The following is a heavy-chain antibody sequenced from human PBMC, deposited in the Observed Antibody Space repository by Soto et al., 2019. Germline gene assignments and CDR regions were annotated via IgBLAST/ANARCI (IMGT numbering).Heavy chain of an antibody. D-gene: IGHD3-3*01. Sequence: EVQLVESGGGLVQPGGSLRLSCAASGFTFSSYSMNWVRQAPGKGLEWVSYISSSSSTIYYADSVKGRFTISRDNAKNSLYLPMNSLRDEDTAVYYCAREDRGFFRGMDVWGQRTTVTVSS. J-gene: IGHJ6*02. V-gene: IGHV3-48*02. CDR2: ISSSSSTI. CDR3: AREDRGFFRGMDV. CDR1: GFTFSSYS.